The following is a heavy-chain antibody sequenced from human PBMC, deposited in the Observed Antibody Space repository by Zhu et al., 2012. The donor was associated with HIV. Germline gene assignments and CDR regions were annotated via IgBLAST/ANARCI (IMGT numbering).Heavy chain of an antibody. CDR1: GGSISSGDYY. CDR2: IHHSGTT. Sequence: QVQLQESGPGLVKPSQTLSLTCTVSGGSISSGDYYWSWIRQPPGKGPEWIAYIHHSGTTYYNPSLKSRLSISIDTSKNQFSLRLSSVSAADTAVYFCARADGSGTYYYYYMDVWGKGTTVTVSS. J-gene: IGHJ6*03. CDR3: ARADGSGTYYYYYMDV. D-gene: IGHD3-10*01. V-gene: IGHV4-30-4*08.